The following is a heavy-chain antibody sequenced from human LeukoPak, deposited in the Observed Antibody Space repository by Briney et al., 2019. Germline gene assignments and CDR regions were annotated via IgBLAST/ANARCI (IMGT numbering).Heavy chain of an antibody. CDR1: GFTFSNYY. CDR3: ARGTNGYTYGFDY. J-gene: IGHJ4*02. V-gene: IGHV3-7*02. D-gene: IGHD5-18*01. CDR2: IKQDGSEK. Sequence: GGSLRLSCAASGFTFSNYYMSWVRQPPGKGLEWVANIKQDGSEKHYVDPVKGRFTISRDNAKNLLSLQMNSLRAEDTAVYYCARGTNGYTYGFDYWGQGTLVTVSS.